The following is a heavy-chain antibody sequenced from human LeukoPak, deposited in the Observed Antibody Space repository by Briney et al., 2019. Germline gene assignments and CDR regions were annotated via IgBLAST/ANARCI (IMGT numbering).Heavy chain of an antibody. V-gene: IGHV1-2*02. D-gene: IGHD4-23*01. Sequence: ASVKVSCKASGYTFTAYYMHWVRQAPGQGLEWMGWINPNSGGTNYAQKFQGRVTMTRDTSISTAYMELSRLTSDDTAVYYCAREYADYGGYFQFGYWGQGSLVTVSP. J-gene: IGHJ4*02. CDR2: INPNSGGT. CDR1: GYTFTAYY. CDR3: AREYADYGGYFQFGY.